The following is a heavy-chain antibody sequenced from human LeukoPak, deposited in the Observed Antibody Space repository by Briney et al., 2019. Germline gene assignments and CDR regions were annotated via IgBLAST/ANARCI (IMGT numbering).Heavy chain of an antibody. CDR1: GFTFSSYA. CDR3: ARDPRSGYSYGLEGDY. Sequence: GRSLRLSCAASGFTFSSYAMHWVRQAPGKGLEWVAVISYDGSNKYYADSVKGRFTISRDNSKNTLYLQMNSLRAEDTAVYYCARDPRSGYSYGLEGDYWGQGTLVTVSS. CDR2: ISYDGSNK. J-gene: IGHJ4*02. D-gene: IGHD5-18*01. V-gene: IGHV3-30-3*01.